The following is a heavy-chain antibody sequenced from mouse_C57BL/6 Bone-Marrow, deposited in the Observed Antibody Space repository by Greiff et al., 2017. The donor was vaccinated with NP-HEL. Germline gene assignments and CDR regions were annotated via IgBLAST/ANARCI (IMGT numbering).Heavy chain of an antibody. CDR3: ARQVYYDYDGWYFDV. J-gene: IGHJ1*03. CDR1: GFTFSDYG. V-gene: IGHV5-15*01. CDR2: ISNLAYSI. D-gene: IGHD2-4*01. Sequence: EVNVVESGGGLVQPGGSLKLSCAASGFTFSDYGMAWVRQAPRKGPEWVAFISNLAYSIYYADTVTGRFTISRENAKNTLYLEMSSLRSEDTAMYYCARQVYYDYDGWYFDVWGTGTTVTVSS.